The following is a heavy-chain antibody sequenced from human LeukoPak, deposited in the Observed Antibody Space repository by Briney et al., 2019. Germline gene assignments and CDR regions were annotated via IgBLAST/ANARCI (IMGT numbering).Heavy chain of an antibody. Sequence: GASVKVSCKASGYTFTSYAMHWRRQAPGQRREGMGWINAGNGNTKYSQKFQGRVTITRDTSTSTAYMELSSLRSEDTAAYYCARGAEEVPAASYYFDYWGQGTLVTVSS. CDR2: INAGNGNT. V-gene: IGHV1-3*01. D-gene: IGHD2-2*01. J-gene: IGHJ4*02. CDR3: ARGAEEVPAASYYFDY. CDR1: GYTFTSYA.